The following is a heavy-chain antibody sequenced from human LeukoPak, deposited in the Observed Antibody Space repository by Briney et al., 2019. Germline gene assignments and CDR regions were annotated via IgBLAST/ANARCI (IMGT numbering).Heavy chain of an antibody. D-gene: IGHD1-26*01. Sequence: GGSLRLSCAASGFTFSSYWMSWVRQAPGKGLEWVANIKQDGSEKYYVDSVKGRFTISRDNAKNSLYLQMNSLRAEDTAVYYCAGDPYKRATTTSPIYYWGQVTLVSVSS. CDR1: GFTFSSYW. J-gene: IGHJ4*02. V-gene: IGHV3-7*01. CDR2: IKQDGSEK. CDR3: AGDPYKRATTTSPIYY.